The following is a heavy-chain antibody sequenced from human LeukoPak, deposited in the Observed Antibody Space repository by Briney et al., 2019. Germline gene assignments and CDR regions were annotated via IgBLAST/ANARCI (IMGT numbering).Heavy chain of an antibody. Sequence: SETLSLTCAVYGGSFSGYYWSWIRQPPGKGLEWIGEINHRGSTNYNPSLKSRVTISVDTSKNQFSLKLSSVTAADTAVYYCARREGDYGDYQHGGVDAFDIWGQGTMVTVSS. D-gene: IGHD4-17*01. CDR3: ARREGDYGDYQHGGVDAFDI. J-gene: IGHJ3*02. CDR2: INHRGST. V-gene: IGHV4-34*01. CDR1: GGSFSGYY.